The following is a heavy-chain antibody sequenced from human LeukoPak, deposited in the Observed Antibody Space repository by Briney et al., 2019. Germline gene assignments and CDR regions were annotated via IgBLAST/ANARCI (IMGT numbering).Heavy chain of an antibody. Sequence: GGSLRLSCAASGFTFSSYAMSWVRPAPGKGLEWVSAISGSGGSTYYADSVKGRFTISGDNSKNTLYLQMNSLRAEDTAVYYCARLYYYDSSGYYSHDAFDIWGQGTMVTVSS. CDR3: ARLYYYDSSGYYSHDAFDI. D-gene: IGHD3-22*01. J-gene: IGHJ3*02. CDR2: ISGSGGST. V-gene: IGHV3-23*01. CDR1: GFTFSSYA.